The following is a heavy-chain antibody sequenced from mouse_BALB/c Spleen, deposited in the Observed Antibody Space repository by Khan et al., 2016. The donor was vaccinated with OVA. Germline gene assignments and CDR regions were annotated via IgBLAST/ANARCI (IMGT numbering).Heavy chain of an antibody. Sequence: EVQLQESGPGLVQPSQSLSLTCTVTGYSITSDYAWNWLRQFPGNKLEWMGFIFYSGNTKSHSSLTSRFSITRNTSKNQVFPQWNSVTTEDTATDYCASVYGGDFDHWGQGTSLTVSS. V-gene: IGHV3-2*02. CDR2: IFYSGNT. CDR3: ASVYGGDFDH. J-gene: IGHJ2*02. CDR1: GYSITSDYA. D-gene: IGHD1-1*01.